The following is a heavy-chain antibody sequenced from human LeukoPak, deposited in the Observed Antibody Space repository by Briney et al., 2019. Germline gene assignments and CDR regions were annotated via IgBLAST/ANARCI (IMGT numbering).Heavy chain of an antibody. D-gene: IGHD6-13*01. CDR1: GFTFSNSW. J-gene: IGHJ6*02. CDR3: AKLAAAGPYYYYGIDV. CDR2: IKTKTDGGTT. Sequence: GGSPRLSCAASGFTFSNSWMTWVRQAPGKGLEWVGLIKTKTDGGTTDNAAHVKGRFTISRDDSKNTLYLQMNSLKTEDTAVYYCAKLAAAGPYYYYGIDVWGQGATVTVSS. V-gene: IGHV3-15*01.